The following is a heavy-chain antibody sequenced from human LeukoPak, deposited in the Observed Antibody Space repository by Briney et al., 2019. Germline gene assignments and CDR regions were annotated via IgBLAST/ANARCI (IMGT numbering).Heavy chain of an antibody. CDR2: ISGSGGST. V-gene: IGHV3-23*01. D-gene: IGHD4-17*01. J-gene: IGHJ4*02. CDR3: ARSLGTVTTALLGY. CDR1: GFRFSSYA. Sequence: PGGSLRLSCAASGFRFSSYAMSWVRLAPGKGLEWVSTISGSGGSTYYADSMKGRFTISRDNSKNTLYLQMNSLRAEDTAVYYCARSLGTVTTALLGYWGQGTLVTVSS.